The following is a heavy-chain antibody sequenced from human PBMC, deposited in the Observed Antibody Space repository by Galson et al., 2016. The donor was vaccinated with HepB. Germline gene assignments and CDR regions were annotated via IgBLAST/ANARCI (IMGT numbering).Heavy chain of an antibody. CDR1: GFTFSTYA. V-gene: IGHV3-23*01. Sequence: SLRLSCAASGFTFSTYAMPWVRQAPGKGLEWVSSVTGSGSWTYYADSGKGRLTISRDNSKNTLYLQMNSLRAEDTAVYDCARDPNGDYFGAFDFWGQGTMVTVSS. CDR3: ARDPNGDYFGAFDF. CDR2: VTGSGSWT. D-gene: IGHD4-17*01. J-gene: IGHJ3*01.